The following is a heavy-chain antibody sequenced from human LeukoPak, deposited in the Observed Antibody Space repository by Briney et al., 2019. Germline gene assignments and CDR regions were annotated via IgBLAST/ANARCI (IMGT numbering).Heavy chain of an antibody. D-gene: IGHD3-10*01. J-gene: IGHJ4*02. CDR3: ARGFRGPNFDY. CDR1: GYSISSGYY. Sequence: SETLSLTCTVSGYSISSGYYWGWIRQTPGKGLEWIGYIYHSGRTDYNPSLKSRVTISVDTSKNQFSLKLSSVTAADTAVYFCARGFRGPNFDYWGQGTLVTVSS. CDR2: IYHSGRT. V-gene: IGHV4-38-2*02.